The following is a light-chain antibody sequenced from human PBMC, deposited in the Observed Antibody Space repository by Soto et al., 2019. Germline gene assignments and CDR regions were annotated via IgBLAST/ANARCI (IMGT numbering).Light chain of an antibody. Sequence: EVVMTQSPVTLSVSPGERATLSCRASQSVGGDLAWYQQTPGQTPRLLIYGAVTRATGVAARFSGAGSGTEGTLTVDSLQSEDVAIYYCQQYNAWPRTFGQGTKLEI. J-gene: IGKJ2*01. CDR1: QSVGGD. CDR3: QQYNAWPRT. CDR2: GAV. V-gene: IGKV3-15*01.